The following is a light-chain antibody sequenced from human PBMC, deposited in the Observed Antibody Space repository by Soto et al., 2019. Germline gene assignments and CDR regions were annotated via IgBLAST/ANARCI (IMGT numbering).Light chain of an antibody. CDR2: AAS. CDR1: QAISLY. J-gene: IGKJ1*01. V-gene: IGKV1-9*01. CDR3: QHPKWA. Sequence: IQLTQSPSSLSASVGDRVTITCRASQAISLYVAWYQQRPGRAPQLLIYAASALQTGVPSRFSGSGSGTDFTLTITNLQPEDSGTYYRQHPKWAFGQGTTVE.